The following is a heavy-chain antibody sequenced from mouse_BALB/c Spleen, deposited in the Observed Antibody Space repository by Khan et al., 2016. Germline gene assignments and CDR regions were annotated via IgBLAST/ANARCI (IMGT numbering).Heavy chain of an antibody. Sequence: VQLKESGAELVKPGASVKLSCTASGFNIKDTYIHWVKQRPEQGLEWIGRIDPANDNTKYDPRFQGKATITADTSSNTAYLQLSSLTSEDTAVYFCARGIYDCGFAYWGQGTLVSVST. D-gene: IGHD2-4*01. V-gene: IGHV14-3*02. CDR1: GFNIKDTY. CDR2: IDPANDNT. J-gene: IGHJ3*01. CDR3: ARGIYDCGFAY.